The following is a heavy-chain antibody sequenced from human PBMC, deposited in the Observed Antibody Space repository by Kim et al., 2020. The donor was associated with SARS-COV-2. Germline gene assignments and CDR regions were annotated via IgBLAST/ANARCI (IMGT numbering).Heavy chain of an antibody. J-gene: IGHJ4*02. D-gene: IGHD6-13*01. V-gene: IGHV4-34*01. CDR2: INHSGST. CDR1: GGSFSGYY. Sequence: SETLSLTCAVYGGSFSGYYWSWIRQPPGKGLEWIGEINHSGSTNYNPSLKSRVTISVDTSKNQFSLKLSSVTAADTAVYYCARGFGRKTTDSGTGDYWGQGTLVTVSS. CDR3: ARGFGRKTTDSGTGDY.